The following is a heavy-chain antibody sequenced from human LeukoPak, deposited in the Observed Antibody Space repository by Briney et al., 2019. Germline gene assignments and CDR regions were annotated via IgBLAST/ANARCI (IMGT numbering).Heavy chain of an antibody. Sequence: SETLSLTCTVSGGSISGYYWSWIRQSPGKGLEWIGYIYYSGSTNYNPSLKSRVTISVDTSKNQFSLKLSSVTAADTAVYYCARDGFGELKRGFDYWGQGTLVTVSS. CDR1: GGSISGYY. D-gene: IGHD3-10*01. CDR3: ARDGFGELKRGFDY. CDR2: IYYSGST. J-gene: IGHJ4*02. V-gene: IGHV4-59*12.